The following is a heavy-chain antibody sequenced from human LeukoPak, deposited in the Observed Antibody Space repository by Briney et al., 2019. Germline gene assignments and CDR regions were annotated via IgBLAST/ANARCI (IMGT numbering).Heavy chain of an antibody. CDR1: GGSFSGHY. CDR3: ASIVVVPAAIFDY. Sequence: MPSETLSLTCAVYGGSFSGHYWSWIRQPPGKGLEWIGEINHSGSTNYNPSLKSRVTISVDTSKNQFSLKLSSVTAADTAVYYCASIVVVPAAIFDYWGQGTLVTVSS. V-gene: IGHV4-34*01. D-gene: IGHD2-2*01. CDR2: INHSGST. J-gene: IGHJ4*02.